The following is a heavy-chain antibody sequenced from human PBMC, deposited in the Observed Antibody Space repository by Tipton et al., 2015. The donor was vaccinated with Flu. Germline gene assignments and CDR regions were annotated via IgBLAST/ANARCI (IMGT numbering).Heavy chain of an antibody. J-gene: IGHJ5*02. CDR1: GYSIGSGYY. Sequence: TLSLTCTVSGYSIGSGYYWGWIRQPPGKGLEWIGSIYHSGSTYYNPSLKSRVTISVDTSKNQFSLKLSSVTAADTAVYYCARPRGIAAAGTGVGWFDPWGQGTLVTVSS. CDR2: IYHSGST. CDR3: ARPRGIAAAGTGVGWFDP. V-gene: IGHV4-38-2*02. D-gene: IGHD6-13*01.